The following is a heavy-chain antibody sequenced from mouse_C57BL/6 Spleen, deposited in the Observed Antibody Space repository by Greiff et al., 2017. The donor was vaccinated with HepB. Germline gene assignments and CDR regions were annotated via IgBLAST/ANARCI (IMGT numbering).Heavy chain of an antibody. CDR2: IYPSDSET. V-gene: IGHV1-61*01. Sequence: QVQLQQSGAELVRPGSSVKLSCKASGYTFTSYWMDWVKQRPGQGLEWIGNIYPSDSETHYNQKFKDKATLTVDKSSSTAYMQLSSLTSEDSAVYYCARELLYYFDYWGQGTTLTVSS. CDR3: ARELLYYFDY. D-gene: IGHD1-1*01. J-gene: IGHJ2*01. CDR1: GYTFTSYW.